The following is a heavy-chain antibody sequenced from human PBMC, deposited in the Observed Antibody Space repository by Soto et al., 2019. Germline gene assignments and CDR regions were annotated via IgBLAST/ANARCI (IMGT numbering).Heavy chain of an antibody. CDR3: ARSSNENYYDSSGYRPSPALDY. V-gene: IGHV3-30-3*01. CDR1: GFTFSSYA. Sequence: PGGSLRLSCAASGFTFSSYAMHWVRQAPGKGLEWVAVISYDGSNKYYADSVKGRFTISRDNSKNTLYLQMNSLRAEDTAVYYCARSSNENYYDSSGYRPSPALDYWGQGTLVTVSS. J-gene: IGHJ4*02. D-gene: IGHD3-22*01. CDR2: ISYDGSNK.